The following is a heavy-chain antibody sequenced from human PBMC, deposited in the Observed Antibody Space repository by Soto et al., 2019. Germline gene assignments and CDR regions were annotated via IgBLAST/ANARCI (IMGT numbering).Heavy chain of an antibody. V-gene: IGHV3-33*01. D-gene: IGHD3-10*01. CDR1: GFTFSSYG. CDR2: IWYDGSNK. Sequence: PGGSLRLSCAASGFTFSSYGMHWVRQAPGKGLEWVAVIWYDGSNKYYADSVKGRFTISRDNSKNTLYLQMNGLRAEDTAVYYCARAVLPLDYGYRIAFDCWGQGTLVTVSS. J-gene: IGHJ4*02. CDR3: ARAVLPLDYGYRIAFDC.